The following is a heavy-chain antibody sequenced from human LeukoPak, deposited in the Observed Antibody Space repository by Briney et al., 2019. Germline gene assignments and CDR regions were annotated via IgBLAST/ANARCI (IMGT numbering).Heavy chain of an antibody. CDR3: ASKWLGLNY. Sequence: ASETLSLTCAVSGGSISSSNWWSWVRQPPGKGLEWIREIYHSGSTNYIPSLKSRVTISVDKSKNQFSLRLSSVTAANTAVYYCASKWLGLNYWGQGTLVTVSS. D-gene: IGHD6-19*01. CDR2: IYHSGST. J-gene: IGHJ4*02. CDR1: GGSISSSNW. V-gene: IGHV4-4*02.